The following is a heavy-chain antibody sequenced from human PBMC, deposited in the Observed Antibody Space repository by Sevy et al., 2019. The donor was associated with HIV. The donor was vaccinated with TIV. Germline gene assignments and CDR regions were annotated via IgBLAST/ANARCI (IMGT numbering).Heavy chain of an antibody. V-gene: IGHV1-24*01. CDR3: ATTNGYYDSSGYPFDY. J-gene: IGHJ4*02. Sequence: ASVKVSCKVSGYTLSQLSMHWVRQAPGKGLEWVGTLDPEDGRTIYAQKFQGRVTMTEETSTETAYMELNSLNSEDTAVYYRATTNGYYDSSGYPFDYWGQGTQVTVSS. CDR1: GYTLSQLS. CDR2: LDPEDGRT. D-gene: IGHD3-22*01.